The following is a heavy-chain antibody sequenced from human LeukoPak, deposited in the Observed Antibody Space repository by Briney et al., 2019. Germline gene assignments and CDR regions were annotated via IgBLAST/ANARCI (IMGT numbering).Heavy chain of an antibody. CDR3: AEGTFNY. V-gene: IGHV3-30-3*01. CDR2: ISYDGSNK. J-gene: IGHJ4*02. CDR1: GFTFSSYA. Sequence: GRSLRLSCAAPGFTFSSYAMHWVRQAPGKGLEWVAVISYDGSNKYYADSVKGRFTISRDNSKNTLYLQMNSLRAEDTAMYYCAEGTFNYWGQGTLVTVSS.